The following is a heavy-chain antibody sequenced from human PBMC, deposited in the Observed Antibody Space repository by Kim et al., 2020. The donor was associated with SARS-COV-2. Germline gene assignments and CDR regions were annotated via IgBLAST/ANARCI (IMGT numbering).Heavy chain of an antibody. Sequence: YAAALKGRFVISRENAKNSVYLQMNTLTVEDTAVYYCARVASGYSFDYWGQGILVTVSS. D-gene: IGHD3-22*01. J-gene: IGHJ4*02. CDR3: ARVASGYSFDY. V-gene: IGHV3-11*04.